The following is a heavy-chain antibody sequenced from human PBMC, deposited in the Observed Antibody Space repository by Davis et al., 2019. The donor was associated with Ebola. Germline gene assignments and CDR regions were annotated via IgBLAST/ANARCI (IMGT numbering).Heavy chain of an antibody. CDR2: IYYSGST. Sequence: PGGSLRLSCTVSGGSISSYYWSWIRQPPGKGLEWIGYIYYSGSTNYNPSLKSRVTISVDTSKNQFSLKLSSVTAADTAVYYCARGGSGSDYWGQGTLVTVSS. J-gene: IGHJ4*02. V-gene: IGHV4-59*01. CDR3: ARGGSGSDY. D-gene: IGHD6-13*01. CDR1: GGSISSYY.